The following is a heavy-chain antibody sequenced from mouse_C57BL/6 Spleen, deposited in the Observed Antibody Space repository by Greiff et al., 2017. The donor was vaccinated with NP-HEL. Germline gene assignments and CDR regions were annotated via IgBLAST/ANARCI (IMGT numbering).Heavy chain of an antibody. CDR2: IYPGDGAT. V-gene: IGHV1-82*01. CDR1: GYAFSSSW. CDR3: ARRGYYGSSYVGVFDV. D-gene: IGHD1-1*01. Sequence: QVQLQQSGPELVKPGASVKISCKASGYAFSSSWMNWVKQRPGTGLEWIGRIYPGDGATNYNGKFKGKATLTADKSSSTAYMQLSSLTSEDSAVYFCARRGYYGSSYVGVFDVWGTGTTVTVSS. J-gene: IGHJ1*03.